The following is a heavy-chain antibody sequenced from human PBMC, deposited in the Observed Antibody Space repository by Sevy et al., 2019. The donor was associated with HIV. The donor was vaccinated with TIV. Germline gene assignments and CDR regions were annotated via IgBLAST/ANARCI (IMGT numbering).Heavy chain of an antibody. D-gene: IGHD2-2*01. Sequence: ASVKVSCKTFGYTFKTYGISWVRQAPGQGLEWMGWISAYSGDTNFAQKFQGRDTMTTDTSTSTAYMELSSLRSDDTAVYFCARDKPQGVVIIPGSMWGGVDYWGQGTVVTDSS. J-gene: IGHJ4*02. CDR2: ISAYSGDT. CDR1: GYTFKTYG. CDR3: ARDKPQGVVIIPGSMWGGVDY. V-gene: IGHV1-18*01.